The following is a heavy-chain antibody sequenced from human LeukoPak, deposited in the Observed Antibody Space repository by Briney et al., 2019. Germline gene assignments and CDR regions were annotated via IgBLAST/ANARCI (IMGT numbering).Heavy chain of an antibody. V-gene: IGHV1-2*02. CDR1: GYTFTGYY. D-gene: IGHD5-24*01. Sequence: ASVKVSCKASGYTFTGYYMHWVRQAPGQGLEWMGWINPNSGDTNYAQKFQGRVTMTRDTSISTAYVELSRLRTDDTAVYYCARVAVEMASWFDPWGQGTLVTGSS. J-gene: IGHJ5*02. CDR2: INPNSGDT. CDR3: ARVAVEMASWFDP.